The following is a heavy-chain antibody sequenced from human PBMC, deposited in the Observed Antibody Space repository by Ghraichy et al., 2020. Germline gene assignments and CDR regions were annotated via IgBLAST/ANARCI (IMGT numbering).Heavy chain of an antibody. Sequence: SVKVSCKAFGGTFGTYTITWVRQAPGQGLEWMGGIIPFFGTTNYARNFQGRVTITADESTNTAYMELNSLRSEDTAVYYCARDTHSYTTDYFDFWGQGTLVTVSS. V-gene: IGHV1-69*13. J-gene: IGHJ4*02. CDR2: IIPFFGTT. CDR1: GGTFGTYT. CDR3: ARDTHSYTTDYFDF. D-gene: IGHD2-2*02.